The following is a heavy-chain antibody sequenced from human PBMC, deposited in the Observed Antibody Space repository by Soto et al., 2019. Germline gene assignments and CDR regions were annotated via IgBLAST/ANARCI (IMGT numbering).Heavy chain of an antibody. J-gene: IGHJ4*01. CDR2: LTSTGGT. CDR1: GFIFNSYA. CDR3: AKDGDFYSGCLDY. V-gene: IGHV3-23*01. D-gene: IGHD6-25*01. Sequence: GGPLRLSCAASGFIFNSYAMSWVLQAAGKGLAWVSSLTSTGGTYYADSGKGRFTISRDNSKNTLYLQMNNLKAEDTAVYYCAKDGDFYSGCLDYWGQGTPVTVSS.